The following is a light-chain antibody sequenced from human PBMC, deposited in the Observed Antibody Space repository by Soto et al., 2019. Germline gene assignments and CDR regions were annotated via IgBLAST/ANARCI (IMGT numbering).Light chain of an antibody. CDR3: QHYKTYSRA. Sequence: DIPMTQSPSTLSASVGDSVTITCRASQTISPWLAWYQQSPGKAPKLLIYKASSLAGGVPSRFSGSGSGTEFTLTISSLQPDDFATYYCQHYKTYSRAFGQGTKVEIK. CDR2: KAS. J-gene: IGKJ1*01. V-gene: IGKV1-5*03. CDR1: QTISPW.